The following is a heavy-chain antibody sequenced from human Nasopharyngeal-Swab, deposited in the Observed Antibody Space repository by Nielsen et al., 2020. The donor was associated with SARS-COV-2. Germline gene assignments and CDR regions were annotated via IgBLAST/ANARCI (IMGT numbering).Heavy chain of an antibody. Sequence: WIRQPPGKGLEWISGISWNSANIGYADSVKGRFTISRDNAKNSLHLQMNSLRAEDMAVYYCAKSTGNYYYYYGVEVWGQGTMVTVSS. CDR3: AKSTGNYYYYYGVEV. D-gene: IGHD3-10*01. V-gene: IGHV3-9*03. J-gene: IGHJ6*02. CDR2: ISWNSANI.